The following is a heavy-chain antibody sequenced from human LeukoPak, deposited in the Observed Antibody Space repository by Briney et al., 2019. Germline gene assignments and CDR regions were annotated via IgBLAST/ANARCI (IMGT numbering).Heavy chain of an antibody. CDR2: IYYSGST. Sequence: SETLSLTCTVSGGSISSSTYYWGWIRQPPGKGLEWIGSIYYSGSTYYNPSLKSRVTISLDTSKNQFSLRLSSVTAADTAVYYCARSLVGAAFLGYWGQGTLVTVSS. CDR1: GGSISSSTYY. V-gene: IGHV4-39*01. J-gene: IGHJ4*02. D-gene: IGHD1-26*01. CDR3: ARSLVGAAFLGY.